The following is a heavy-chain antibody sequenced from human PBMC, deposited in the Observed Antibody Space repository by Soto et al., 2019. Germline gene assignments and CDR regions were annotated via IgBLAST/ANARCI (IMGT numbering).Heavy chain of an antibody. CDR2: ISAYNGNT. D-gene: IGHD1-26*01. CDR3: ARDSGSDEFYYYYGMDV. CDR1: GYTFTSYG. Sequence: ASVKVSCKASGYTFTSYGISWVRQAPGQGLEWMGWISAYNGNTNYAQKLQGRVTMTTDTSTSTAYMELRSLRSDDTAVYYCARDSGSDEFYYYYGMDVWGQGTTVTVSS. J-gene: IGHJ6*02. V-gene: IGHV1-18*01.